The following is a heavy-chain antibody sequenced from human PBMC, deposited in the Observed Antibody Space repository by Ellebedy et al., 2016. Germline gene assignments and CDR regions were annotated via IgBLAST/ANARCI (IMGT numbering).Heavy chain of an antibody. J-gene: IGHJ3*01. D-gene: IGHD2-8*01. CDR1: GLSFSSND. CDR2: IYGGGAS. CDR3: VTRHNGAFDL. V-gene: IGHV3-53*01. Sequence: GGSLRLXXAVSGLSFSSNDMSWVRQAPGKGLELVSLIYGGGASYNADSVKGRFTISRDNSKKTLYLQMSGLGVEDTAVYYCVTRHNGAFDLWGQGTMVTVSS.